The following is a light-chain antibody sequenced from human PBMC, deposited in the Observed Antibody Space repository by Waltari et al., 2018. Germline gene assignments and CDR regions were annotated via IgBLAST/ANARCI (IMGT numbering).Light chain of an antibody. Sequence: QXALTQPAXVSGSPGQSITISCTGTSSDVGASHYVPWYQQHPGKAPKLMIYDVSKRXSGVSNRFSGSKSANTASLTISGLQAEDEADYYCSSYTSSNTLIFGGGTTLTVL. J-gene: IGLJ2*01. CDR2: DVS. CDR1: SSDVGASHY. V-gene: IGLV2-14*03. CDR3: SSYTSSNTLI.